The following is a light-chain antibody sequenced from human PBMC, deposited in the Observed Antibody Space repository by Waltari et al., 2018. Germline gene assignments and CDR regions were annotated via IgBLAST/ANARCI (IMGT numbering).Light chain of an antibody. V-gene: IGLV1-44*01. CDR1: SSNIGSNT. CDR3: AAWDDSLNGPR. Sequence: QSVLTQPPSASGTPGQRVTISCSGSSSNIGSNTVTWYQQLPGTAPNLLIYSNNQRPSGVPDRVSGAKSGTSASLAISGLQSEDEADYYCAAWDDSLNGPRFGGGTKLTGL. J-gene: IGLJ3*02. CDR2: SNN.